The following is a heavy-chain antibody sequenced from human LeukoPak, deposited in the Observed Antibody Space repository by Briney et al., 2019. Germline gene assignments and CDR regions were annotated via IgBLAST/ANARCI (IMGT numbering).Heavy chain of an antibody. Sequence: PSGTLSLTCAVTGGSISSSNWWSWVRQPPGKGLEWIGEIYHSGSTNYNPSLKSRVTISVDKSKNQFSLKLSSVTAADTAVYYCARVFTMVRGVPPLDASDIWGQGTMVTVSS. V-gene: IGHV4-4*02. CDR3: ARVFTMVRGVPPLDASDI. J-gene: IGHJ3*02. CDR1: GGSISSSNW. CDR2: IYHSGST. D-gene: IGHD3-10*01.